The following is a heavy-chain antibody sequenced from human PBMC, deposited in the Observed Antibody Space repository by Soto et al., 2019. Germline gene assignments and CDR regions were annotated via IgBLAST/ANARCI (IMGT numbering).Heavy chain of an antibody. V-gene: IGHV1-8*01. Sequence: QVQLVQSGAEVRKPGASVKVSCKASGDTFTTYDINWVRQATGHGREWMGWINPNSGNIGYAQRFQGSVTMTRDTAIRTAYMEVSSLRSDDTAVYYCARGRASGIYYLLDYWGQGTLVTVSS. J-gene: IGHJ4*02. CDR2: INPNSGNI. CDR1: GDTFTTYD. D-gene: IGHD3-10*01. CDR3: ARGRASGIYYLLDY.